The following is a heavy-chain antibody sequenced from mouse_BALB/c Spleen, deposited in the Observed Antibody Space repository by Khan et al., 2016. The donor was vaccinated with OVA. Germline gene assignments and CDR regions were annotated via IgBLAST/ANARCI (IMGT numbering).Heavy chain of an antibody. Sequence: EVQLEESGPGLVKPSQSLSLTCTVTGYSITSDYAWNWIRQFPGNELEWMGFISYSGNTNYNPSLKSRISITRDTSENQFFLPLNSVTTEDTATYYCARISGGDFDYWGQGTTLTVSS. CDR3: ARISGGDFDY. CDR1: GYSITSDYA. CDR2: ISYSGNT. J-gene: IGHJ2*01. D-gene: IGHD4-1*01. V-gene: IGHV3-2*02.